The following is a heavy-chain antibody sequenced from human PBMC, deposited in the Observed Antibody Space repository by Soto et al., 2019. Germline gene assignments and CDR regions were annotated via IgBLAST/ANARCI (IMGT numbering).Heavy chain of an antibody. V-gene: IGHV3-30*18. CDR1: GFTFSSYG. Sequence: QVQLVESGGGVVQPGMSLRLSCAASGFTFSSYGMHWVRQAPGKGLEWVAVRSYEGSNKYYADSVKGRFTISRDNSKNTLYMQTDSLRTEDTAVYYCAKDLDIGYHYGLDVWCQGTTVTVSS. CDR2: RSYEGSNK. D-gene: IGHD2-15*01. J-gene: IGHJ6*02. CDR3: AKDLDIGYHYGLDV.